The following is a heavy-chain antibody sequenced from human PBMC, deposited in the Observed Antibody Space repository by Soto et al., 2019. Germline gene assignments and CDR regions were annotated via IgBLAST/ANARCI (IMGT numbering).Heavy chain of an antibody. CDR2: IYPGDSDT. J-gene: IGHJ6*02. D-gene: IGHD6-13*01. Sequence: GESLKISCKGSGYSFTSYWIGWVRQMPGKGLEWMGIIYPGDSDTRYSPSFQGQVTISADNSVSIAYLQWSSLKASDTAMYYCVRPGGAATGSNYYNLDVWGQGTTVTVSS. V-gene: IGHV5-51*01. CDR1: GYSFTSYW. CDR3: VRPGGAATGSNYYNLDV.